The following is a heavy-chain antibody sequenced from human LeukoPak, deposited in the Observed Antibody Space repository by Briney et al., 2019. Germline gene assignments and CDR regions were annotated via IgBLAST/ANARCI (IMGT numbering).Heavy chain of an antibody. CDR3: ASFCSSTSCYRGIDY. CDR1: GYTFTGYY. V-gene: IGHV1-2*02. J-gene: IGHJ4*02. Sequence: ASVKVSCKASGYTFTGYYMHWVRQAPGQGLEWMGWINPNSGGTNYVQKFQGRVTMTRDTSISTAYMELSRLRSDDTAVYYCASFCSSTSCYRGIDYWGQGTLVTVSS. D-gene: IGHD2-2*02. CDR2: INPNSGGT.